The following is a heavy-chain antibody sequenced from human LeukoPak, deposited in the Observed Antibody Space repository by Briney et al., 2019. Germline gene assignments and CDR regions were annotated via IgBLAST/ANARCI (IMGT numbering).Heavy chain of an antibody. Sequence: SETLSLTCTVSGGSTSSGSYYWGWIRQPPGKGLEWIGNIYYSGGTYYNPSLKSRVTISVDTSKNLFSLKLSSVTATDTAVYYCARLNYYQSSVQGRYVDYWGQGTLVTVSS. CDR3: ARLNYYQSSVQGRYVDY. CDR1: GGSTSSGSYY. D-gene: IGHD3-22*01. V-gene: IGHV4-39*01. J-gene: IGHJ4*02. CDR2: IYYSGGT.